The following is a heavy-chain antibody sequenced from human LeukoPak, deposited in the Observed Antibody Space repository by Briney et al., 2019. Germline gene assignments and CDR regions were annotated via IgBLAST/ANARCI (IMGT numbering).Heavy chain of an antibody. V-gene: IGHV3-48*03. J-gene: IGHJ4*02. CDR2: ISGSGYPI. Sequence: LTGGSLRLSCAASGFTFSSYEMNWVRQAPGEGLEWVSYISGSGYPIYYADSVKGRFTISRDNAKNSLYLQMNSLRAEDTAIYYCARVRGLEWLLKHLDSWGQGTLVTVCS. CDR3: ARVRGLEWLLKHLDS. D-gene: IGHD3-3*01. CDR1: GFTFSSYE.